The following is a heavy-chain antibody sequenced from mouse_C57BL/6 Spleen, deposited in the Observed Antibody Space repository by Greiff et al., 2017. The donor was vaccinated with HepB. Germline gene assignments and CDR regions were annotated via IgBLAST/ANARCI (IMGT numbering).Heavy chain of an antibody. CDR2: ISSGSSTI. CDR1: GFTFSDYG. D-gene: IGHD1-1*01. Sequence: EVQRVESGGGLVKPGGSLKLSCAASGFTFSDYGMHWVRQAPEKGLEWVAYISSGSSTIYYADTVKGRFTISRDNAKNTLFLQMTSLRSEDTAMYYCARHYYGSSWYFDVLGTGTTVTVSS. CDR3: ARHYYGSSWYFDV. J-gene: IGHJ1*03. V-gene: IGHV5-17*01.